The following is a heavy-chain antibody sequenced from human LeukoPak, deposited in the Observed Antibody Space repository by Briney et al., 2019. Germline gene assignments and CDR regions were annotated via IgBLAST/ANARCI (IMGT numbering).Heavy chain of an antibody. Sequence: GGSLRLSCAASGFTFSSYAMSWVRQAPGKGLEWVSIISGSGGSTSSTYYADSVKGRFTISRDNSKNTLYLQMNSLRAEDTAVYYCARLCSGWLHYYYYGMDVWGQGTTVTVSS. V-gene: IGHV3-23*01. CDR1: GFTFSSYA. CDR3: ARLCSGWLHYYYYGMDV. CDR2: ISGSGGSTSST. J-gene: IGHJ6*02. D-gene: IGHD6-19*01.